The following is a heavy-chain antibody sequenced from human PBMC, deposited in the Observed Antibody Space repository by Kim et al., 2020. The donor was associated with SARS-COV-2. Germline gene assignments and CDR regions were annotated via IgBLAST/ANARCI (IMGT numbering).Heavy chain of an antibody. CDR2: INHSGST. J-gene: IGHJ6*01. CDR1: GGSFSGYY. D-gene: IGHD3-3*01. V-gene: IGHV4-34*01. Sequence: SETLSLTCAVYGGSFSGYYWSWIRQSPGKGLEWIGEINHSGSTNYNPSLKCRVTISVDTSKNQFSLKLSSVTAADTAVYYCARGRSITIFGVVIIHYSM. CDR3: ARGRSITIFGVVIIHYSM.